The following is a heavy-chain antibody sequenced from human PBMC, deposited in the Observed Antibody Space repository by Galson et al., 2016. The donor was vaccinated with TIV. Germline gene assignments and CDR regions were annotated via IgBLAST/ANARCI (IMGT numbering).Heavy chain of an antibody. V-gene: IGHV1-3*04. J-gene: IGHJ5*02. CDR1: GYSFTSYG. CDR2: INTATGYT. CDR3: ARLGYCSSMSCFQFDP. Sequence: SVKVSCKASGYSFTSYGIHWMRQAPGQRLEWMGWINTATGYTKYSQNFQDRITITRDTSASTAYMELSSLRSEDTAMYYCARLGYCSSMSCFQFDPWGQGTLVSVSS. D-gene: IGHD2-2*01.